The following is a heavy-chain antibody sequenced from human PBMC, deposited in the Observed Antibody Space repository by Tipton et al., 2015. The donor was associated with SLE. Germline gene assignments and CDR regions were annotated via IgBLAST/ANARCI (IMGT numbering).Heavy chain of an antibody. CDR3: AGELLDYFDF. Sequence: QLVQSGGGVVQPGRSLRLSCSASGLTFSGYWMNWVRQAPGKGLEWVANIKKDGSETYYVDSVKGRFTISRDNSKNTLYLQMNSLRAEDTAVYYCAGELLDYFDFWGQGTLVAVSS. V-gene: IGHV3-7*01. CDR2: IKKDGSET. J-gene: IGHJ4*02. D-gene: IGHD1-26*01. CDR1: GLTFSGYW.